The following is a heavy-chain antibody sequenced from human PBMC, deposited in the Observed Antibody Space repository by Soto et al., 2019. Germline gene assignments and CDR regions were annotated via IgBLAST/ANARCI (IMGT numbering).Heavy chain of an antibody. CDR3: ARAAYNYGYSDY. J-gene: IGHJ4*02. V-gene: IGHV1-2*04. CDR1: GYTFIGYY. CDR2: INPNSGGT. Sequence: ASVKVSCKDSGYTFIGYYIHWVREAPGQGLEWMGWINPNSGGTKYTQKFQGWVTMTRDTSISTAYMELSRLRSDDTAVYYCARAAYNYGYSDYWGQGTLVTVSS. D-gene: IGHD5-18*01.